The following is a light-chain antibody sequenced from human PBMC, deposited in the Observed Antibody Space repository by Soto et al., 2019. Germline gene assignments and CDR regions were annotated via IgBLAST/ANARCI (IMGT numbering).Light chain of an antibody. CDR2: GAS. CDR3: QQYGSSPRT. Sequence: EIVLTQSPGTLSLSPGERATLSCRASQSVSSSYLAWYQQKPGQAPRLLIYGASSRATGIPDRFSGSGSGTAFTLTISRLEPEDFAVYYCQQYGSSPRTFGQGPKVEIK. V-gene: IGKV3-20*01. J-gene: IGKJ1*01. CDR1: QSVSSSY.